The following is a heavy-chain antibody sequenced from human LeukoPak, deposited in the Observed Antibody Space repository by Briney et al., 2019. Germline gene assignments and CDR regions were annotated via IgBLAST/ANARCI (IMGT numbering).Heavy chain of an antibody. Sequence: GGSLRLSCAASGFTFSSYAMSWVRQAPGKGLEWVSAISGSGGSTYYADSVKGRFTISRDNSKNTLYLQMNSLRAEDTAVYYCAKVGTYYYDSSGYLFDYWGQGTLVTVSS. J-gene: IGHJ4*02. D-gene: IGHD3-22*01. CDR2: ISGSGGST. CDR3: AKVGTYYYDSSGYLFDY. V-gene: IGHV3-23*01. CDR1: GFTFSSYA.